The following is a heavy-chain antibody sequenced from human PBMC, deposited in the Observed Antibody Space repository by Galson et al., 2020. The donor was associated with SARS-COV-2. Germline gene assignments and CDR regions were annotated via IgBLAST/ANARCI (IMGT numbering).Heavy chain of an antibody. D-gene: IGHD2-21*02. CDR1: GGTFSSYA. J-gene: IGHJ6*02. CDR3: ARRGYCGGDCYSPFVDYYYYGMDV. CDR2: IIPIFGTA. V-gene: IGHV1-69*13. Sequence: AASVKVSCKASGGTFSSYAISWVRQAPGQGLEWMGGIIPIFGTANYAQKFQGRVTITADESTSTAYMELSSLRSEDTAVYYCARRGYCGGDCYSPFVDYYYYGMDVWGQGTTVTVSS.